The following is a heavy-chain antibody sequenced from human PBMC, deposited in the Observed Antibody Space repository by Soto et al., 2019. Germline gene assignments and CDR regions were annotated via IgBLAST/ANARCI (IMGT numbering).Heavy chain of an antibody. CDR3: ARGRYAIRGAFIIGELDH. J-gene: IGHJ4*02. D-gene: IGHD3-10*01. Sequence: QVQLVQSGAEVKMPGASVKVSCKASGYTFTSHDINWVRQATGQGLEWMGWMNPNSGNTGYGQKFQGRITMTRNTSTNTAYMELSSLKADDTAVYYCARGRYAIRGAFIIGELDHWGQGSVVSVSS. CDR2: MNPNSGNT. V-gene: IGHV1-8*01. CDR1: GYTFTSHD.